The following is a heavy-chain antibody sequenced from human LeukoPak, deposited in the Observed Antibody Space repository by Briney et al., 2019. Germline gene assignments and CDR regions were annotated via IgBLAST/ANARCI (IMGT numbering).Heavy chain of an antibody. Sequence: GASVKVSCKASGGTFSSYAISWVRQAPGQGLEWMGGIIPIFGTANYAQKFQGRVTITADESTSTAYMELSSLRSEDTAVYYCARDLIPMATKDAFDIWGQGTMVTVSS. CDR1: GGTFSSYA. CDR3: ARDLIPMATKDAFDI. D-gene: IGHD5-12*01. J-gene: IGHJ3*02. V-gene: IGHV1-69*13. CDR2: IIPIFGTA.